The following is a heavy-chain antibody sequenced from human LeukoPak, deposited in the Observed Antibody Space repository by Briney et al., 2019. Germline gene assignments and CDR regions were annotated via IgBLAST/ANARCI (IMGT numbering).Heavy chain of an antibody. D-gene: IGHD3-22*01. Sequence: ASVKVSCKASGGTFSSYAISWVRQAPGQGLEWMGGIIPIFGTANYAQKFQGRVTITADKSTSTAYMELSSLRSEDTAVYYCARDNHYYDSSGYDNWFDPWGQGTLVTVSS. J-gene: IGHJ5*02. CDR1: GGTFSSYA. CDR2: IIPIFGTA. V-gene: IGHV1-69*06. CDR3: ARDNHYYDSSGYDNWFDP.